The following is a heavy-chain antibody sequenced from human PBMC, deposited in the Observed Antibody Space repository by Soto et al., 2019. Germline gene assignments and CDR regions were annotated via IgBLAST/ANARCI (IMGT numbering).Heavy chain of an antibody. CDR1: GFTFSGYA. J-gene: IGHJ4*02. V-gene: IGHV3-23*01. D-gene: IGHD3-3*01. Sequence: PGGSLRLSCAASGFTFSGYAMSWVRQAPGKGLEWVSAISGSGGSTYYADSVKGRFTISRDNSKNTLYLQMNSLRAEDTAVYYCAKGTRHLEWLLFDHWGQGTLVTVSS. CDR3: AKGTRHLEWLLFDH. CDR2: ISGSGGST.